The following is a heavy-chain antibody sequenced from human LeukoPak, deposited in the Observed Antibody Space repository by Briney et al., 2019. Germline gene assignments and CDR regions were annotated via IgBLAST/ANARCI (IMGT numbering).Heavy chain of an antibody. Sequence: GGSLRLSCAASGFTVSNYAMNWVRQAPGRGLEWVSGINPSGGSTYYADSVKGRFTISRDNSKNTLYLQMNSLRAEDTALYFCAKAVSHSYFDFWGQGTLVTVSA. D-gene: IGHD6-19*01. V-gene: IGHV3-23*01. CDR2: INPSGGST. J-gene: IGHJ4*02. CDR1: GFTVSNYA. CDR3: AKAVSHSYFDF.